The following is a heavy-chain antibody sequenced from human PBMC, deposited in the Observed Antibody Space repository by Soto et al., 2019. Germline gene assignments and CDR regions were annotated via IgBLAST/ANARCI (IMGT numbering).Heavy chain of an antibody. CDR2: ISAYNGNT. CDR3: ARDGDTLVVPAAIEGYYYYGMDV. Sequence: ASVKVSCKASGYTFTSYGISWVRQAPGQGLEWMGWISAYNGNTNYAQKLQGRVTMTTDTSTSTAYMELRSLRSDDTAVYYCARDGDTLVVPAAIEGYYYYGMDVWGQGTTVTVSS. D-gene: IGHD2-2*01. V-gene: IGHV1-18*04. CDR1: GYTFTSYG. J-gene: IGHJ6*02.